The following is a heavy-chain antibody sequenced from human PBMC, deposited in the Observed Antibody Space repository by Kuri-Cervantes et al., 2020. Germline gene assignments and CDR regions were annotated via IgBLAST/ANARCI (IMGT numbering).Heavy chain of an antibody. CDR3: ARGLPRGVVTPSYYYYGMDV. CDR2: INPNSGGT. J-gene: IGHJ6*02. Sequence: ASVKVSCKASGYTFTGYYMHWVRQAPGQGLEWMGWINPNSGGTNYAQKLQGRVTMTTDTSTSTAYMELGSLRSEDTAVYYCARGLPRGVVTPSYYYYGMDVWGQGTTVTVSS. CDR1: GYTFTGYY. V-gene: IGHV1-2*02. D-gene: IGHD3-3*01.